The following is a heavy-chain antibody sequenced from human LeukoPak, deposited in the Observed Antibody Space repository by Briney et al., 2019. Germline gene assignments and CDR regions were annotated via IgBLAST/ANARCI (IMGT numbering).Heavy chain of an antibody. V-gene: IGHV3-11*04. D-gene: IGHD6-19*01. J-gene: IGHJ6*02. Sequence: PGGSLRLSCAASGFTFSDYYMSWIRQAPGKGLEWVSYISSSGSTIYYADSVKGRFTISRDNAKNSLYLQMNSLRAEDTAVYYCARDRDSSGWYLYYYYYGMDVWGQGTTVTVSS. CDR3: ARDRDSSGWYLYYYYYGMDV. CDR2: ISSSGSTI. CDR1: GFTFSDYY.